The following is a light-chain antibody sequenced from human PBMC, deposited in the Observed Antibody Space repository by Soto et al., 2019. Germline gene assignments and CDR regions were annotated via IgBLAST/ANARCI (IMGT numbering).Light chain of an antibody. Sequence: QSVLTQPASVSGSPGQSITISCTGTSSDVGSYNLVSWYQQHPGKAPKLMIYEGSKRPSGVSNRFSGSKSGNTASLTISGLQAEDEADYYCCSFAVGRKVVFGGGTKLTVL. V-gene: IGLV2-23*01. CDR3: CSFAVGRKVV. CDR2: EGS. J-gene: IGLJ2*01. CDR1: SSDVGSYNL.